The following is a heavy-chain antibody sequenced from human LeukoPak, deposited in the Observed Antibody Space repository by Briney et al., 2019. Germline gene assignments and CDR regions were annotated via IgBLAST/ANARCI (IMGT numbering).Heavy chain of an antibody. J-gene: IGHJ6*02. CDR1: GFTFSSYG. D-gene: IGHD5-18*01. V-gene: IGHV3-30*02. CDR3: AKVAMVAYFFGIDF. CDR2: IRYDGSNK. Sequence: GGSLRLSCAASGFTFSSYGMHWVRQAPGKGLEWVAFIRYDGSNKYYADSVKGRFTISRDNSKNTLYLQMNSPRAEDTAVYYCAKVAMVAYFFGIDFWGQGTPVTVSS.